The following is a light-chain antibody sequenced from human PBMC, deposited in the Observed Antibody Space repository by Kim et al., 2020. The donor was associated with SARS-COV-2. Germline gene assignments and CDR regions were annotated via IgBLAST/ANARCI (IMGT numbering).Light chain of an antibody. CDR1: QSLSSPY. J-gene: IGKJ3*01. CDR3: QQYDRPPVT. Sequence: SPGEKATLSCRASQSLSSPYLAWYQQRHGQAPSLLISRASLRATGVPDRCSGSGSGTDFTLTISRVETEDSAMYYCQQYDRPPVTFGPGTKVDIK. CDR2: RAS. V-gene: IGKV3-20*01.